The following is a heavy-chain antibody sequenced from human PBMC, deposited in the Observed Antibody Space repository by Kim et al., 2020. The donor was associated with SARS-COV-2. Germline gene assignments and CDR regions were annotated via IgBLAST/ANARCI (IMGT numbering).Heavy chain of an antibody. V-gene: IGHV3-21*01. D-gene: IGHD6-19*01. Sequence: GGSLRLSCAASGFTFSSYSMNWVRQAPGKGLEWVSSISSSSSYIYYADTVKGRFTISRDNAKNSLYLQMNSLRAEDTAVYYCARDHSSGWYSVYWGQGTLVTVSS. CDR1: GFTFSSYS. J-gene: IGHJ4*02. CDR2: ISSSSSYI. CDR3: ARDHSSGWYSVY.